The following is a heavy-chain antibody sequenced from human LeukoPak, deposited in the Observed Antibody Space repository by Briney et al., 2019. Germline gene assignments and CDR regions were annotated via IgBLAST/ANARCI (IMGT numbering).Heavy chain of an antibody. CDR2: IRSKVNSYAT. CDR3: TRRSGDDSRGYYDY. D-gene: IGHD3-22*01. Sequence: GGSLRLSCAASGFTFSGSAMHWVRQAAGKGLEWVGRIRSKVNSYATAYAASVKGRFTISRDESKNRAYLQMNSLKTEDTAVYYCTRRSGDDSRGYYDYWGQGTLVTVSS. J-gene: IGHJ4*02. CDR1: GFTFSGSA. V-gene: IGHV3-73*01.